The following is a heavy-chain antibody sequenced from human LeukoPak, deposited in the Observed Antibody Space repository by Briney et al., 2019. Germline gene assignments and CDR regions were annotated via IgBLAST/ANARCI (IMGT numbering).Heavy chain of an antibody. CDR3: ARDTAVADYYYYYYMDV. CDR1: GFTFSSYG. Sequence: GKSLRLSCAASGFTFSSYGMHWVRQAPGKGLEWLALISEDGGKKYYADSVKGRFTISRDNAKNTLYLQMNSLRAEDTAVYYCARDTAVADYYYYYYMDVWGKGTTVTISS. J-gene: IGHJ6*03. V-gene: IGHV3-30*03. CDR2: ISEDGGKK. D-gene: IGHD6-19*01.